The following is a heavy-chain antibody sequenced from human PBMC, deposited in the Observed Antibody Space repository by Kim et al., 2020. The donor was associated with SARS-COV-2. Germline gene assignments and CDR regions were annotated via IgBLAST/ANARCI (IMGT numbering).Heavy chain of an antibody. CDR3: ARDLTAVAGSTNPFDY. V-gene: IGHV3-21*01. CDR1: GFTFSSYS. Sequence: GGSLRLSCAASGFTFSSYSMNWVRQAPGKGLEWVSSISSSSSYIYYADSVKGRFTISRDNAKNSLYLQMNSLRAEDTAVYYCARDLTAVAGSTNPFDYWGQGTLVTVSS. CDR2: ISSSSSYI. J-gene: IGHJ4*02. D-gene: IGHD6-19*01.